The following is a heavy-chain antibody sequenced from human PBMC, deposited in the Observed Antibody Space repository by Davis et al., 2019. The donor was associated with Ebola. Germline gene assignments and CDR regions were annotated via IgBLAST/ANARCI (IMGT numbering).Heavy chain of an antibody. J-gene: IGHJ5*02. CDR2: IRQDESEK. CDR1: GFSFSSHW. D-gene: IGHD3-16*01. CDR3: AREAVWRFDP. Sequence: GESLKISCAASGFSFSSHWMSWVRQAPGKGLEWVANIRQDESEKHYVDSVKGRFTISRDNAKNSLYLQMNSLRAEDTAVYYCAREAVWRFDPWGQGTLVTVSS. V-gene: IGHV3-7*03.